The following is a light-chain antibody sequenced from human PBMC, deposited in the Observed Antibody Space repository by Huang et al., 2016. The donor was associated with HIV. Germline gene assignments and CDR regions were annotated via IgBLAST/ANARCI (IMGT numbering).Light chain of an antibody. CDR1: QSVSSNY. CDR2: GAS. V-gene: IGKV3-20*01. CDR3: QQYGTSPPIT. J-gene: IGKJ5*01. Sequence: EMVLTQSPGTLSLSLGERATLSCRASQSVSSNYLAWYQQKPGHAPRLLIYGASSRATGISDKFSGSGSGTDFTLTISRLEPEDFAVYYCQQYGTSPPITFGQGTRLDIK.